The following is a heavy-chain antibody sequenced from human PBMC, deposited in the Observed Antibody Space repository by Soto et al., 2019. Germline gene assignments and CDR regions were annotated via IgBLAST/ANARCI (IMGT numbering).Heavy chain of an antibody. Sequence: PGGSLRLSCAGSGFTFSGYSMNWVRQAPGKGLEWVSCISSSSNNMYYADSVKGRFTMSRDNAKNSLYLQMNSLRAEDTAVYYCAKEVLMIVLVPAAMPHDAFDIWGQGTMVTVSS. V-gene: IGHV3-21*04. D-gene: IGHD2-2*01. CDR3: AKEVLMIVLVPAAMPHDAFDI. J-gene: IGHJ3*02. CDR2: ISSSSNNM. CDR1: GFTFSGYS.